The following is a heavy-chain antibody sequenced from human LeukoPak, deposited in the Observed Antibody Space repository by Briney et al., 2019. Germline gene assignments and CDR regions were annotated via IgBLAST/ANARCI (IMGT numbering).Heavy chain of an antibody. Sequence: GGSPRLSCAASGFTFSNAWMTWVRQAPGKGLEWVGHIKRKTDGGTTDYAAPVKGRFTILRDDSKNTLYLQMNSLKTEDTAVYYCTATLGYWGQGTLVTVSS. CDR2: IKRKTDGGTT. J-gene: IGHJ4*02. CDR1: GFTFSNAW. V-gene: IGHV3-15*01. CDR3: TATLGY.